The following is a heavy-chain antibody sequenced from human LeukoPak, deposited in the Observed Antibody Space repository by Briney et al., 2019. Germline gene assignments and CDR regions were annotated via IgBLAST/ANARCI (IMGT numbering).Heavy chain of an antibody. CDR2: IYPGDSDT. V-gene: IGHV5-51*01. CDR1: GYSFTSYW. CDR3: AKTWYSSGYLGWFDP. J-gene: IGHJ5*02. Sequence: GESLKISCKGSGYSFTSYWIGWVRQVPGKGLEWMGIIYPGDSDTRYSPSFQGQVTISAGKSISTAYLQWSSLKASDTAMYYCAKTWYSSGYLGWFDPWGQGTLVTVSS. D-gene: IGHD3-22*01.